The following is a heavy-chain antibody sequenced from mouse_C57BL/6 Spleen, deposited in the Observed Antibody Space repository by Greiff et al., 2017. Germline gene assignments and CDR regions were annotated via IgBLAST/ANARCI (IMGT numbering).Heavy chain of an antibody. CDR1: GFSLTSYG. CDR3: ARSYDYGSSYGGDYYAMDY. D-gene: IGHD1-1*01. J-gene: IGHJ4*01. CDR2: IWSGGST. Sequence: VQVVESGPGLVQPSQSLSITCTVSGFSLTSYGVHWVRQSPGKGLEWLGVIWSGGSTDYNAAFISRLSISKDNSKSQVFFKMNRLQADETGIYYCARSYDYGSSYGGDYYAMDYWGQGTSVTVSS. V-gene: IGHV2-2*01.